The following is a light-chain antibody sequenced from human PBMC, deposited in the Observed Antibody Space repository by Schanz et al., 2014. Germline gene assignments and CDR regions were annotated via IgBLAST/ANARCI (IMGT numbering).Light chain of an antibody. J-gene: IGKJ2*01. CDR2: AAS. Sequence: IQLTQSPSSLSASVGDRVTITCRASQGISSYLAWYQQKPGKAPKLLIYAASTLQSGVPSRFSGSGSGTDFTLTISRLQPEDFATYYCQQVNSFPYTFGRGTKVEIK. CDR3: QQVNSFPYT. V-gene: IGKV1-9*01. CDR1: QGISSY.